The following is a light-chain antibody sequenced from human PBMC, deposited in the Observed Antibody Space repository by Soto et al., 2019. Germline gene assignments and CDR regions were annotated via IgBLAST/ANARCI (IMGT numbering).Light chain of an antibody. CDR3: QSYDSSLSAL. CDR2: GNS. J-gene: IGLJ2*01. CDR1: SSNIGAGYD. V-gene: IGLV1-40*01. Sequence: QAVVTQPPSVSGAPGQRVTISCTGSSSNIGAGYDVHWYQQLPGTAPKLLIYGNSIRPSGVPDRFSGSKSGTSASLAITGLQAEDEADYYCQSYDSSLSALFGGGTKVTVL.